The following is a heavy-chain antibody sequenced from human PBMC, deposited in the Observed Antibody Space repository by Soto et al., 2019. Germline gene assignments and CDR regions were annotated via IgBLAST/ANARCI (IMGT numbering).Heavy chain of an antibody. Sequence: GGSLRLSCAASGFTVSSNYMSWVRQAPGKGLELVSVIYSGGSTYYADSVKGRFTISRDNSKNTLYLQMNSLRAEDTAVYYCARGSIVGATPFDYWGQGTLVTVSS. CDR2: IYSGGST. D-gene: IGHD1-26*01. V-gene: IGHV3-53*01. CDR3: ARGSIVGATPFDY. J-gene: IGHJ4*02. CDR1: GFTVSSNY.